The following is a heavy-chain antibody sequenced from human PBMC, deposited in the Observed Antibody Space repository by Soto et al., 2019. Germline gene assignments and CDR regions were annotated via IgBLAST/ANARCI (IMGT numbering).Heavy chain of an antibody. D-gene: IGHD1-26*01. CDR3: ARDIVGGSLSGGYYYYYGMDV. CDR1: GYTFTGYY. V-gene: IGHV1-2*04. CDR2: INPNSGGT. Sequence: ASVKVSCKASGYTFTGYYMHWVRQAPGQGLEWMGWINPNSGGTNYAQKFQGWVTMTRDTSISTAYMELSRLRSDNTAVYYCARDIVGGSLSGGYYYYYGMDVWGQGTTVTVSS. J-gene: IGHJ6*02.